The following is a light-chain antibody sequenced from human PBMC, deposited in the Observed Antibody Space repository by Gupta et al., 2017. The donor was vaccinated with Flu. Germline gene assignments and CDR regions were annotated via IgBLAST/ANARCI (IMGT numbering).Light chain of an antibody. CDR3: QQDKSLWT. CDR2: KTS. V-gene: IGKV1-5*03. J-gene: IGKJ1*01. CDR1: QSISIW. Sequence: DIQMTQSPSTLSASVGDRVTVTCRASQSISIWLAWYQQKPGKAPKLLIYKTSTLESGFPSRFSGSGSGTEFTLTSSSLQPDDFATYYCQQDKSLWTFGQGTKVEVK.